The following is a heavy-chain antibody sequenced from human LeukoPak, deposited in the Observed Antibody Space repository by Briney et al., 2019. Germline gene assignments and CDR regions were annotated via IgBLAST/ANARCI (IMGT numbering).Heavy chain of an antibody. D-gene: IGHD2-21*02. J-gene: IGHJ6*02. CDR2: INPNSGGT. CDR3: ARVIGDSMTYGMDV. CDR1: GYTFTVYY. V-gene: IGHV1-2*06. Sequence: ASVKVSCKASGYTFTVYYMHWVRQAPGQGLEWMGRINPNSGGTNYAQKFQGRVTMTRDTSISTAYMELSRLRSDDTAVYYCARVIGDSMTYGMDVWGQGTTVTVSS.